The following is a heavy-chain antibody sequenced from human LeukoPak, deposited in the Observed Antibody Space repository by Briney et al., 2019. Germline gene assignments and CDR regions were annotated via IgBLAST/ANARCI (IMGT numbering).Heavy chain of an antibody. J-gene: IGHJ4*02. CDR3: AKDVGYCSGGSCYSSLWPFDY. V-gene: IGHV3-23*02. D-gene: IGHD2-15*01. Sequence: PGGSLRLSCAASGFTVSSNYMSWVRQAPGKGLEWVSGISGNGAGTYYGDSVKGRFTISRDNSKNTLYLQMNGLRAEDTAVYYCAKDVGYCSGGSCYSSLWPFDYWGQGTLVTVSS. CDR2: ISGNGAGT. CDR1: GFTVSSNY.